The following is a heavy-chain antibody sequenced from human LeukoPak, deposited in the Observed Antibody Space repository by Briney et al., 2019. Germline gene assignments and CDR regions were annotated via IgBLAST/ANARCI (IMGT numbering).Heavy chain of an antibody. V-gene: IGHV1-69*05. J-gene: IGHJ4*02. Sequence: GASVKVSCKASGGTFSSYAVSWVRQAPGQGLEWMGGIIPIFGTANYAQKFQGRVTITTDESTSTAYMELSSLRSEDTAVYYCARSVLQRYNWNHGDCWGQGTLVTVSS. CDR3: ARSVLQRYNWNHGDC. D-gene: IGHD1-14*01. CDR1: GGTFSSYA. CDR2: IIPIFGTA.